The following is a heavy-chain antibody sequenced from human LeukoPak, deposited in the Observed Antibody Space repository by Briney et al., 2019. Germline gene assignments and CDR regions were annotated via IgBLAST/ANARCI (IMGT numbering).Heavy chain of an antibody. CDR2: ISSSSSYI. CDR1: GFTFSSYS. CDR3: ARDSNYDILTGYYSYYFDY. J-gene: IGHJ4*02. V-gene: IGHV3-21*01. D-gene: IGHD3-9*01. Sequence: PGGSLRLSCAASGFTFSSYSMNWVRQAPGKGLEWVSSISSSSSYIYYADSVKGRFTISRDNAKNSLYLQMNSLRAEDTAVYYCARDSNYDILTGYYSYYFDYWGQGTLVTVSP.